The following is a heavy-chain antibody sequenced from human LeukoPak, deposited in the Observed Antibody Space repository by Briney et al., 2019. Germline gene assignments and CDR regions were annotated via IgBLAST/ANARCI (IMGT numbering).Heavy chain of an antibody. CDR3: AKDQGVLYYYDSSGYSLDYFDY. V-gene: IGHV3-23*01. CDR1: GFTFSSYA. Sequence: GGSLRLSCAASGFTFSSYAMSWVRQAPGKGLEWVSAISGSGGSTYYADSVKGRFTISRDNSKNTLYLQMNSLRAEDTAVYSCAKDQGVLYYYDSSGYSLDYFDYWGQGTLVTVSS. D-gene: IGHD3-22*01. CDR2: ISGSGGST. J-gene: IGHJ4*02.